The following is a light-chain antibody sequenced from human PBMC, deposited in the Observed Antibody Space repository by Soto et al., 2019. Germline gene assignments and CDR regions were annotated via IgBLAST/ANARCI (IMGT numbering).Light chain of an antibody. V-gene: IGKV3-20*01. CDR2: GAS. J-gene: IGKJ1*01. Sequence: EIVLTQSPGTLSLSPGERATLSCRASQSVSTRSLAWYQQKPGQAPRLLISGASSSAADIQDRFSGSGSGTDFTLTINRLEPEDCAVYDCQHYDSSTRTFGQGTKVE. CDR3: QHYDSSTRT. CDR1: QSVSTRS.